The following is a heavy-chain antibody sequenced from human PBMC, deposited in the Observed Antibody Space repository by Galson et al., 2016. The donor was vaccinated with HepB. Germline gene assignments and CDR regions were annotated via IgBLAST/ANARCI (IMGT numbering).Heavy chain of an antibody. CDR1: GFIFRSYW. D-gene: IGHD3-22*01. CDR2: IKEDGSEK. Sequence: SLRLSCAASGFIFRSYWMGWVRQAPGKGLEWVGNIKEDGSEKHYVESVKGRLTISRDNTKNSLYLQMNSLRVDDTAVYYCARARERSGYYFDWGRGTLVTVSS. V-gene: IGHV3-7*01. J-gene: IGHJ4*02. CDR3: ARARERSGYYFD.